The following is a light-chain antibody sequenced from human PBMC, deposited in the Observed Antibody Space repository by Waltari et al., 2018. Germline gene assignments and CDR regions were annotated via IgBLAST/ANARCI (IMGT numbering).Light chain of an antibody. J-gene: IGKJ1*01. CDR1: QGVSKY. V-gene: IGKV3-20*01. CDR2: DAS. Sequence: DIVLTQSPGTLSLSPGERATLSCRASQGVSKYLAWYQQKVGQPPRLLIYDASTRATGIPDRFICSGFGTDFSLTISRLEPEDFAVYYCQKYGTLPATFGQGTKVEI. CDR3: QKYGTLPAT.